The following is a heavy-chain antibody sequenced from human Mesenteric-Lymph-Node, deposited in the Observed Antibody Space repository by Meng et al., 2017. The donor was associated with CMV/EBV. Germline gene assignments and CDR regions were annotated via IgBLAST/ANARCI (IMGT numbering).Heavy chain of an antibody. CDR3: ARGAYGGKEV. D-gene: IGHD2-21*01. CDR2: IYYSGST. CDR1: GGSVSSGGYY. J-gene: IGHJ3*01. V-gene: IGHV4-31*03. Sequence: LRLSCTVSGGSVSSGGYYWSWIRQHPGKGLEWIGYIYYSGSTYYNPSLKSRVTISVDTSKNQFSLKLSSVTAADTAVYYCARGAYGGKEVWGQGTMVTV.